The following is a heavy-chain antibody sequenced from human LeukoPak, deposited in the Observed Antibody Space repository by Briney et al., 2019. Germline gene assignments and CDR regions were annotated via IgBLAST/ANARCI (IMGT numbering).Heavy chain of an antibody. V-gene: IGHV3-48*04. Sequence: GGSLRLSCAASGFTFSSYSMNWVRQAPGKGLEWVSYISSSGSTIYYADSVKGRFTISRDNAKNSLYLQMNSLRAEDTAVYYCAREGSEHYYYYGMDVWGKGTTVTVSS. CDR3: AREGSEHYYYYGMDV. CDR1: GFTFSSYS. D-gene: IGHD6-25*01. CDR2: ISSSGSTI. J-gene: IGHJ6*04.